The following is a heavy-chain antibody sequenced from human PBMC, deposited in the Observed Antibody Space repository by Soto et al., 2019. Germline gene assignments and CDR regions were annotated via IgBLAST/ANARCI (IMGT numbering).Heavy chain of an antibody. CDR2: FDPEDGET. V-gene: IGHV1-24*01. CDR1: GYTLTELS. J-gene: IGHJ5*02. D-gene: IGHD2-2*01. Sequence: ASVKVSCKVSGYTLTELSMHCVRQAPGKGLEWMGGFDPEDGETIYAQKFQGRVTMTEDTSTDAAYMELSSLRSEDTAVYYCATWEQYCSSTSCYARFDPWGQGTLVTSPQ. CDR3: ATWEQYCSSTSCYARFDP.